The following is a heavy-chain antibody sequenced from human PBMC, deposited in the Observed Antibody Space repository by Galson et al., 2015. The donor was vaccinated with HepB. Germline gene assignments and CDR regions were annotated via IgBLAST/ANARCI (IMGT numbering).Heavy chain of an antibody. CDR3: ARDDAVGHYYYYGMDV. J-gene: IGHJ6*02. V-gene: IGHV1-3*01. D-gene: IGHD3/OR15-3a*01. CDR2: INAGNGNT. CDR1: GYTFTSYA. Sequence: KVSCKASGYTFTSYAMHWVRQAPGQRLEWMGWINAGNGNTKYSQKFQGRVTITRDTSASTAYMELSSLRSEDTAVYYCARDDAVGHYYYYGMDVWGQGTTVTVSS.